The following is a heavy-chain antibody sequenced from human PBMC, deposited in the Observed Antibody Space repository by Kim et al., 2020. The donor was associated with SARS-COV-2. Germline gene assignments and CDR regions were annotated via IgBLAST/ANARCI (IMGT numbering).Heavy chain of an antibody. J-gene: IGHJ4*02. V-gene: IGHV1-18*01. D-gene: IGHD1-7*01. CDR3: VRDRNYYFDF. CDR2: NT. Sequence: NTNYAQKFQGRVTMSTDTSLSTAYMELRSLRYDDTAVYYCVRDRNYYFDFWGRGTPVTVPS.